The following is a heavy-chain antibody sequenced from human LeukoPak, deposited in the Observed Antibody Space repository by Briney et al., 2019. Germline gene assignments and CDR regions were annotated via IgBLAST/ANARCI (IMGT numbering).Heavy chain of an antibody. CDR1: GYTFTGYY. V-gene: IGHV1-2*02. CDR3: ARDSLDYGDYDPDY. Sequence: ASVKVSCKASGYTFTGYYMHWVRQAPGQGLEWMGWINPNSGGTNYAQKFQGRVTMTRDTSISTAYMELSRLRSDDTAVYYCARDSLDYGDYDPDYWGQGTLVTVSS. CDR2: INPNSGGT. J-gene: IGHJ4*02. D-gene: IGHD4-17*01.